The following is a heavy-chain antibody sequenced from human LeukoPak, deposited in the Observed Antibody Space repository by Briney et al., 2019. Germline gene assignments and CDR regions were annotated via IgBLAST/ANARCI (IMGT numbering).Heavy chain of an antibody. J-gene: IGHJ6*03. CDR2: FDPEDGET. D-gene: IGHD2-2*02. CDR3: ATVAAVCSSTSCHNYYYYMDV. Sequence: GASVKFSCKVSGYTLTELSMHWVRQAPGKGLEWMGGFDPEDGETIYAQKFQGRVTMTEDTSTDTAYMELSSLRSEDTAVYYCATVAAVCSSTSCHNYYYYMDVWGKGTTVTVSS. CDR1: GYTLTELS. V-gene: IGHV1-24*01.